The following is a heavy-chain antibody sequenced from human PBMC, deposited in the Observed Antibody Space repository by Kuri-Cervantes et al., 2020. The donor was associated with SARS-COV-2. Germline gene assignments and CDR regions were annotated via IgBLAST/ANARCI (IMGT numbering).Heavy chain of an antibody. CDR2: IYYSGST. J-gene: IGHJ4*02. CDR1: GGSISSGDYY. D-gene: IGHD7-27*01. CDR3: ARTGDLAFDY. V-gene: IGHV4-30-4*08. Sequence: SETLSLTCTVSGGSISSGDYYWSWIRQPPGKGLEWIGYIYYSGSTYYNPSLKSRVTISVDRSKNQFSLKLSSVTAADTAVYYCARTGDLAFDYWGQGTLVTVSS.